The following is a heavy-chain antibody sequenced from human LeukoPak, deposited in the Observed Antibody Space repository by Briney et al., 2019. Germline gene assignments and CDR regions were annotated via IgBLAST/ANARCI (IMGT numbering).Heavy chain of an antibody. D-gene: IGHD5-18*01. V-gene: IGHV4-39*01. CDR2: IYYSGST. J-gene: IGHJ4*02. CDR3: ARRGGYSYVYYFDY. Sequence: SETLSLTCTVSGGSISSSSYYWGWIRQPPGKRLEWIGSIYYSGSTYYNPSLKSRVTISVDTSKDQFSLKLSSVTAADTAVYYCARRGGYSYVYYFDYWGQGTLVTVSS. CDR1: GGSISSSSYY.